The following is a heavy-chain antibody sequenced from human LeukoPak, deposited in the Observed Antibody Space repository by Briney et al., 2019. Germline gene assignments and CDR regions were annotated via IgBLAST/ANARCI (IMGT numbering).Heavy chain of an antibody. CDR1: GGSISSYY. J-gene: IGHJ3*02. D-gene: IGHD5-18*01. V-gene: IGHV4-59*01. Sequence: SETLSLTCTVSGGSISSYYWSWIRQPPGKGLEWIGYIYYSGSTNYNPSLKSRVTISVDTSKNQFSLKLSSVTAADTAVYYCARGVYSYGYPVGAFDIWGQGTMVTVSS. CDR3: ARGVYSYGYPVGAFDI. CDR2: IYYSGST.